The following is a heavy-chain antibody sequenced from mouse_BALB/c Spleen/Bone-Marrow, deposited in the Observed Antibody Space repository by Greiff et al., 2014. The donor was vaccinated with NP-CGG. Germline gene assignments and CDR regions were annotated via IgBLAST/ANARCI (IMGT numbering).Heavy chain of an antibody. CDR1: DYTFTSYW. CDR2: INPSTGYT. Sequence: VHLVESGAELAKPGASVKMSCKASDYTFTSYWMHWVKQRPGQGLEWIGYINPSTGYTAYNQKFKDKATLTADKSSSTAYMQLSSLTSEDSAVYYWARSGFDYWGQGTTFTVSS. V-gene: IGHV1-7*01. J-gene: IGHJ2*01. CDR3: ARSGFDY. D-gene: IGHD4-1*01.